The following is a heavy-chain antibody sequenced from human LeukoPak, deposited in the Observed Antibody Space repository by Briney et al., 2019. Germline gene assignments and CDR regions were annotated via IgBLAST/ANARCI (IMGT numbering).Heavy chain of an antibody. J-gene: IGHJ4*02. V-gene: IGHV4-61*02. CDR2: IYTSGST. Sequence: SQTLSLTCTVSGGSISSGSYYWSWIRQPAGKGLEWIGRIYTSGSTHYNPSLKSRVTMSVDTSKNQFSLKLNSVTAADTAVYYCARESLSGWYWFDYWGQGTLVTVSS. CDR1: GGSISSGSYY. D-gene: IGHD6-19*01. CDR3: ARESLSGWYWFDY.